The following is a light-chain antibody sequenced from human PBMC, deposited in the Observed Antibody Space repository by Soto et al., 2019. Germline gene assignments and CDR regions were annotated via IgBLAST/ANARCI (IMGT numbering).Light chain of an antibody. Sequence: DIQMTQSPSSLSASVGDRVTITCQASQDISNYLNWYQQKPGKAPKLLIYDASNLETGVPSRFSGSGSGTDFTFTISSLQPEDIATYYCQQYDNLPSGDSTFGPGTKVDIK. CDR3: QQYDNLPSGDST. J-gene: IGKJ3*01. V-gene: IGKV1-33*01. CDR1: QDISNY. CDR2: DAS.